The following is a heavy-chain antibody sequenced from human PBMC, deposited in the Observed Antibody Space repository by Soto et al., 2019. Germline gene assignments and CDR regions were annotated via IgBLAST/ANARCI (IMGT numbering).Heavy chain of an antibody. CDR1: GFTFSSYA. CDR3: AKTPQGSWYTPDLYYFDY. CDR2: ISGSGGST. Sequence: EVQLLESGGGLVQPGGSLRLSCAASGFTFSSYAMSWVRQAPGKGLKWVSAISGSGGSTYYADSVKGRFTISRDNSKNPLYLQMNSLRAEDTAVYYCAKTPQGSWYTPDLYYFDYWGQGTLVTVSS. D-gene: IGHD6-13*01. V-gene: IGHV3-23*01. J-gene: IGHJ4*02.